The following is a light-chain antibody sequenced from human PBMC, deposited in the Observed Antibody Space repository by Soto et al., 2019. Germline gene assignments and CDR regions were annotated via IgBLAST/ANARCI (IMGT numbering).Light chain of an antibody. CDR1: QSVPSDW. CDR2: GAS. Sequence: EIVLTQSPGTLSLSPGERATLSCRASQSVPSDWLAWYRHKPGQAPRLPIYGASSRATCVPDRVSGSGSGTDFTLTITRLEPEDFAVYYCQQYGNFPYTFGQGTKLEIK. V-gene: IGKV3-20*01. J-gene: IGKJ2*01. CDR3: QQYGNFPYT.